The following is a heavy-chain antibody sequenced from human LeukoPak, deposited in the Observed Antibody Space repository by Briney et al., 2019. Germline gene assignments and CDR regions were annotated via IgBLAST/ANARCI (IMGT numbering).Heavy chain of an antibody. CDR3: VNPGWYYDSSGYSYYYGMDV. V-gene: IGHV3-33*06. CDR1: GFTFSSYG. Sequence: GGSLRLSCAASGFTFSSYGMYWVRQAPGKGLEWVAVIWYDGSNKYYGDSVRGRFTISRDNSKNMLYLEMNSLRGEDTAVYYCVNPGWYYDSSGYSYYYGMDVWGQGTTVTVSS. D-gene: IGHD3-22*01. J-gene: IGHJ6*02. CDR2: IWYDGSNK.